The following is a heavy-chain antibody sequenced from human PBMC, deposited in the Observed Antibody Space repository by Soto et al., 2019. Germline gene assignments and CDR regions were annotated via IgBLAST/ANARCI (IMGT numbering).Heavy chain of an antibody. Sequence: ASVTVSCQASGYTFTSYDINWVRQATGQGLEWMGWMNPNSGNTGYAQKFQGRVTMTRNTSISTAYMELSSLRSEDTAVYYCARGLGLRYYDILTGYYTNDFDYWGQGTLVTVSS. CDR1: GYTFTSYD. D-gene: IGHD3-9*01. CDR2: MNPNSGNT. J-gene: IGHJ4*02. CDR3: ARGLGLRYYDILTGYYTNDFDY. V-gene: IGHV1-8*01.